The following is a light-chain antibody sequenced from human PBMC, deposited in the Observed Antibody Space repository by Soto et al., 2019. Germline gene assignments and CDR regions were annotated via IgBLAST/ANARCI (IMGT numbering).Light chain of an antibody. V-gene: IGKV4-1*01. CDR2: WAS. J-gene: IGKJ1*01. CDR1: QSVLYSSNDKNF. CDR3: HQYYSTPWT. Sequence: DIVMTQSPDSLAVSLGERATINCKCSQSVLYSSNDKNFLTWYQQKTGQPPKLLIYWASTRESRVPDRFSGSGSGTDFTLTISSLQAEDVAVYYCHQYYSTPWTFGQGTKVEIK.